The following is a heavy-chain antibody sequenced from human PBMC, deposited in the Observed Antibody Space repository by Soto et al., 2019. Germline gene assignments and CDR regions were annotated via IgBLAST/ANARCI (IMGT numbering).Heavy chain of an antibody. D-gene: IGHD3-3*01. Sequence: SETLSLTCTVSGGSISSYYWSWIRQPPGKGLEWIGYIYYSGSTNYNPSLKSRVTISVDTSKNQFSLKLSSVTAADTAVYYCARVGYYDFWSGYYTNWSNDYYYYMDVWGKGTTVTVSS. CDR3: ARVGYYDFWSGYYTNWSNDYYYYMDV. J-gene: IGHJ6*03. V-gene: IGHV4-59*01. CDR2: IYYSGST. CDR1: GGSISSYY.